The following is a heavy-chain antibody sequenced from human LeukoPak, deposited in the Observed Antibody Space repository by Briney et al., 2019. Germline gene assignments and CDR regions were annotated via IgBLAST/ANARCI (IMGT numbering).Heavy chain of an antibody. Sequence: GESLKISCKGSGYSFTNYWIGWVRQMPGKGLEWMGIIYPGDSDTRYSPSFQGQVTISADKSISTAYLRWSSLKASDTAMYYCARQRSYGSPTRDYYYYYGMDVWGQGTTVTVSS. CDR1: GYSFTNYW. CDR2: IYPGDSDT. D-gene: IGHD5-18*01. J-gene: IGHJ6*02. CDR3: ARQRSYGSPTRDYYYYYGMDV. V-gene: IGHV5-51*01.